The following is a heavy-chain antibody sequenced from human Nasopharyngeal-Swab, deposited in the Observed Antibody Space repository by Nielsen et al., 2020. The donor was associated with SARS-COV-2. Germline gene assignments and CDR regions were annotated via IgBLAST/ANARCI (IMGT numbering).Heavy chain of an antibody. CDR3: ARDKRSSSLFDY. J-gene: IGHJ4*02. D-gene: IGHD2-2*01. V-gene: IGHV3-43*01. Sequence: GGSLRLSCAASGFTFGDYTMHWVRQAPRKGLEWVSHISWDGGRTKYTDSVRGRFTISRDNSKDFLYLQLNSLGTEDTGFYFCARDKRSSSLFDYWGQGTLVIVSS. CDR2: ISWDGGRT. CDR1: GFTFGDYT.